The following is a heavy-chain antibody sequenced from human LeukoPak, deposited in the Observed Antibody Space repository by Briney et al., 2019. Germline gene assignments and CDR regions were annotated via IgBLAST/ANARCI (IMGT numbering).Heavy chain of an antibody. CDR3: ARVRERYCSSTSCYQLDY. Sequence: GASVKVSCKASGYTFTGYYMHWVRQAPGQGLEWMGWINPNSGGTNYAQKFQGRVTMTRDTSISTAYMELSRLRSDDTAVYYCARVRERYCSSTSCYQLDYWGQGTLVTVSS. D-gene: IGHD2-2*01. J-gene: IGHJ4*02. V-gene: IGHV1-2*02. CDR1: GYTFTGYY. CDR2: INPNSGGT.